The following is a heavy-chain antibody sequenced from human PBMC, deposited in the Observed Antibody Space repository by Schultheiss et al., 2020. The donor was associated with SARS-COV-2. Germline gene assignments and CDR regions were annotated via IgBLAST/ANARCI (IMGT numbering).Heavy chain of an antibody. CDR1: GGSISSGDYY. D-gene: IGHD3-10*01. CDR3: ARGLSITMVRGVPPPPSYNWFDP. CDR2: IYYSGST. V-gene: IGHV4-30-4*02. Sequence: SETLSLTCTVSGGSISSGDYYWSWIRQHPGKGLEWIGYIYYSGSTYYNPSLKSRVTISVDTSKNQFSLKLSSVTAADTAVYYCARGLSITMVRGVPPPPSYNWFDPWGQGTLVTVSS. J-gene: IGHJ5*02.